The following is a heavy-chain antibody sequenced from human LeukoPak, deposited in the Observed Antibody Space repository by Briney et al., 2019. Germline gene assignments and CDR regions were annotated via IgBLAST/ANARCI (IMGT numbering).Heavy chain of an antibody. J-gene: IGHJ4*02. Sequence: SETLSLTCTVSGGSLSSYYWSWIRQPAGEGLEWIGRIYTSGSTNYNPSLKSRVTMSVDTSKNQFSLKLSSVTAADTAVYYCARYRYGSGSYYYYFDYWGQGTLVTVSS. D-gene: IGHD3-10*01. CDR2: IYTSGST. V-gene: IGHV4-4*07. CDR1: GGSLSSYY. CDR3: ARYRYGSGSYYYYFDY.